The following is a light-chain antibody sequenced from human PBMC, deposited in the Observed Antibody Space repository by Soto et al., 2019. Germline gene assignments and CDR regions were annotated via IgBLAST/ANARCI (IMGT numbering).Light chain of an antibody. J-gene: IGKJ1*01. CDR3: QQRNYWPRT. V-gene: IGKV3-11*01. CDR2: DAS. Sequence: EIVLTQSPATLSLAAGESATLSCRASQSVSSYLAWYQQKPGQAPRFLIYDASNRATGIPARFSGSGSGTDFTLTISSLELEDFAVYYCQQRNYWPRTFGQGTKVEIK. CDR1: QSVSSY.